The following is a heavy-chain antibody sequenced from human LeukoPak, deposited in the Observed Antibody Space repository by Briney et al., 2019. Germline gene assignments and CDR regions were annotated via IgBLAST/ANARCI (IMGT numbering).Heavy chain of an antibody. CDR3: ARGSRYHDWLSPLDS. Sequence: ASVKVSCKASGYTFMYYIHWVRQAPGQGLEWMGWLNPQTGDTHFAQKFQGRVTFTRDTSISTAYMAMSRLRSDDTAVFYCARGSRYHDWLSPLDSWGQGTLVTVSS. CDR1: GYTFMYY. J-gene: IGHJ4*02. CDR2: LNPQTGDT. D-gene: IGHD3-9*01. V-gene: IGHV1-2*02.